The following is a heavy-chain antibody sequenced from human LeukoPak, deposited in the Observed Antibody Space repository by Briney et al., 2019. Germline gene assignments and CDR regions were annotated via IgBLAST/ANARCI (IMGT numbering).Heavy chain of an antibody. J-gene: IGHJ4*02. CDR3: AKGPKYYDSSGYSGY. CDR2: ISGSGGST. D-gene: IGHD3-22*01. V-gene: IGHV3-23*01. CDR1: GSTFSSYA. Sequence: GGSLRLSCAASGSTFSSYAMSWVRQAPGKGLEWVSAISGSGGSTYYADSVKGRFTISRDNSKNTLYLQMNSLRAEDTAVYYCAKGPKYYDSSGYSGYWGQGTLVTVSS.